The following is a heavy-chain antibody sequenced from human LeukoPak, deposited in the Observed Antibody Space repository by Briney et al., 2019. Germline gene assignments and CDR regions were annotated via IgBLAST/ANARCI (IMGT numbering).Heavy chain of an antibody. CDR3: AREYYYDSSGYYWYFDL. J-gene: IGHJ2*01. V-gene: IGHV4-34*01. D-gene: IGHD3-22*01. CDR1: GGSFSGYY. CDR2: INHSGST. Sequence: PSETLSLTCAVYGGSFSGYYWSWIRQPPGKGLEWIGEINHSGSTNYNPSLKSRVTISVDTSKNQFSLKLSSVTAADTAVYYCAREYYYDSSGYYWYFDLWGRGTLVTVSS.